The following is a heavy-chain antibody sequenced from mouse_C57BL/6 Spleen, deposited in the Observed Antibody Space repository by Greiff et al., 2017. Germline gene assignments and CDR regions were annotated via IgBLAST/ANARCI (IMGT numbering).Heavy chain of an antibody. V-gene: IGHV5-16*01. CDR1: GFTFSDYY. Sequence: EVQLVESEGGLVQPGSSMKLSCTASGFTFSDYYMAWVRQVPEKGLEWVANINYDGSSTYYLDSLKSRFIISRDNAKNILYLQMSSLKSEDTATYYCAREGNGNYGAMDYGGQGTSVTVSS. CDR2: INYDGSST. J-gene: IGHJ4*01. CDR3: AREGNGNYGAMDY. D-gene: IGHD2-1*01.